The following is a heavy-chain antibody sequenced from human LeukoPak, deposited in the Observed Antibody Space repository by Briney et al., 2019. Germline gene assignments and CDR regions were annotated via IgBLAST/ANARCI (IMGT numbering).Heavy chain of an antibody. V-gene: IGHV4-4*02. CDR3: ARGVYDSSGYYQDY. CDR2: IYHSGST. CDR1: GGSISSSNW. D-gene: IGHD3-22*01. J-gene: IGHJ4*02. Sequence: SETLSLTCAVSGGSISSSNWWSWVRQPPGKGLEWIGEIYHSGSTNYNPSLKSRVTISVDKSKNQFSLKLSSVTAADTAVYYCARGVYDSSGYYQDYWGQGTLVTVSS.